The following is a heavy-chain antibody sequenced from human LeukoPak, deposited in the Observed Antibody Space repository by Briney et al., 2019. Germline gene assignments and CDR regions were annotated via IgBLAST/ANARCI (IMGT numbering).Heavy chain of an antibody. CDR1: GFTFSSYA. CDR3: ATLGSPGFSYGFDY. D-gene: IGHD5-18*01. Sequence: GGSLRLSCAASGFTFSSYAMSWFRQAPGKGLEWVSGISGSGIGGRTHYADSVKGRFTISRDNSINALYLQMNNLRVEDTAVYYCATLGSPGFSYGFDYWGQGSLVAVS. CDR2: ISGSGIGGRT. V-gene: IGHV3-23*01. J-gene: IGHJ4*02.